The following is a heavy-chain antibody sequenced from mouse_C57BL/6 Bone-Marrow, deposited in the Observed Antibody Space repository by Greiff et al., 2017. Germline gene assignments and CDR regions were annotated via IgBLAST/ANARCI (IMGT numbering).Heavy chain of an antibody. Sequence: VQLQESGAELVRPGASVTLSCKASGYTFTDYEMHWVKQTPVHGLEWIGAIDPETGGTAYNQKFKGKAILTADKSSSTAYMELRSLTSEDSAVYYCTGQGAPFITTVVFDYWGQGTTLTVSS. J-gene: IGHJ2*01. V-gene: IGHV1-15*01. D-gene: IGHD1-1*01. CDR3: TGQGAPFITTVVFDY. CDR1: GYTFTDYE. CDR2: IDPETGGT.